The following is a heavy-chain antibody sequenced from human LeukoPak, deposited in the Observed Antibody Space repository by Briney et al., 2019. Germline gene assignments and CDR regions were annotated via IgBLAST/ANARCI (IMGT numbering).Heavy chain of an antibody. D-gene: IGHD2-2*01. CDR3: ATYLQGGEDY. CDR1: GGSISSSSYY. V-gene: IGHV4-39*07. Sequence: SETLSLTCTVSGGSISSSSYYWGWIRQPPGKGLEWIGSIYYSGSTYYNPSLKSRVTISVDTSKNQFSLKLSSVTAADTAVYYCATYLQGGEDYWGQGTLVTVSS. J-gene: IGHJ4*02. CDR2: IYYSGST.